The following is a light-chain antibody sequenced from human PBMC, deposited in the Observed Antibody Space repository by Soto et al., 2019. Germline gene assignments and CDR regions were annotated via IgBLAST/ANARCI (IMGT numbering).Light chain of an antibody. J-gene: IGLJ3*02. CDR3: AVWDDSLNAWL. V-gene: IGLV1-44*01. Sequence: QSVLTQSPSASGTPGQRVTISCSGSSSNIERHTVNWYQQVPGTAPKLLIYSNNQRPSGVPDRFSGSNSGTSASLAISGLQSEDEADYYCAVWDDSLNAWLFGGGTQLTVL. CDR2: SNN. CDR1: SSNIERHT.